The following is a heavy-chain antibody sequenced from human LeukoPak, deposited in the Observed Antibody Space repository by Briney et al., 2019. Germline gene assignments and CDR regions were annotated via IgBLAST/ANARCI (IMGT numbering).Heavy chain of an antibody. CDR2: INPNSGGT. J-gene: IGHJ3*02. CDR1: GYTFTGYY. CDR3: AGIAAAGTNNLDAFGI. D-gene: IGHD6-13*01. V-gene: IGHV1-2*02. Sequence: ASVKVSCKASGYTFTGYYMHWVRQAPGQGLEWMGWINPNSGGTNYAQKFQGRVTMTRDTSISTAYMELSRLRSDDTAVYYCAGIAAAGTNNLDAFGIWGQGTMVTVSS.